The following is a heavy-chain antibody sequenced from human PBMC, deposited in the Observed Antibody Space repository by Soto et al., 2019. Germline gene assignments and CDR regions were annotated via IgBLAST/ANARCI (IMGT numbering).Heavy chain of an antibody. CDR1: GYTFTIYG. CDR3: ARDRAYSSSSYGMDV. Sequence: GASVKVACKASGYTFTIYGITWSLKAPGQGLEWMGWISAYNGNTNYAQKLQGRVTMTTDTSTSTAYMELRSLRSDDTAVYYCARDRAYSSSSYGMDVWRQGTTVNAP. V-gene: IGHV1-18*01. J-gene: IGHJ6*02. D-gene: IGHD6-13*01. CDR2: ISAYNGNT.